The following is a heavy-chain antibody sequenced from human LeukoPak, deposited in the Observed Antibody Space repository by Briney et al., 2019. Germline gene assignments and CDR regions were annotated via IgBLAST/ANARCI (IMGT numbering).Heavy chain of an antibody. J-gene: IGHJ4*02. CDR1: GGSFSGYY. CDR3: ARHRFGHLFDY. D-gene: IGHD3-10*01. V-gene: IGHV4-59*01. Sequence: SETLSLTCAVYGGSFSGYYWSWIRQPPGKGLEWIGYVYHTGHTHYSPSPKSRVTVSLDTSRNQVSLILSSVTAADTAVYYCARHRFGHLFDYWGQGTLVFVSS. CDR2: VYHTGHT.